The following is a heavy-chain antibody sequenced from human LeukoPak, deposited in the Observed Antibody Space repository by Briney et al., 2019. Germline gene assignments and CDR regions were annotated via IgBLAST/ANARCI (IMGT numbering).Heavy chain of an antibody. J-gene: IGHJ3*02. V-gene: IGHV4-59*01. CDR1: GGSFSNYY. CDR2: IYSSGST. CDR3: ARGPVGGTTYNDGDAFDI. Sequence: PSETLSLTCTVSGGSFSNYYWNWIRQPPGKGLEWIGFIYSSGSTNYNPSLKSRVTISVDKSKNQFSLKLSSVTAADTAVYYCARGPVGGTTYNDGDAFDIWGQGTMVTVSS. D-gene: IGHD1-7*01.